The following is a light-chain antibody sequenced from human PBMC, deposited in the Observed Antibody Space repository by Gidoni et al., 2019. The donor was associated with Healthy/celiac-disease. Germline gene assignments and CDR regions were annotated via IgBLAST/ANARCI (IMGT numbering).Light chain of an antibody. V-gene: IGKV1-5*01. CDR3: QQYSSYWT. Sequence: DIQMTQSPSTLSASVGDRVTITCRARQSISSWLAWYQQKPGKAPKLLIHDASSLESGVPSKFRGSGSGTEFTLTISSLQPDDFATYYCQQYSSYWTFGQGTKVEIK. CDR1: QSISSW. J-gene: IGKJ1*01. CDR2: DAS.